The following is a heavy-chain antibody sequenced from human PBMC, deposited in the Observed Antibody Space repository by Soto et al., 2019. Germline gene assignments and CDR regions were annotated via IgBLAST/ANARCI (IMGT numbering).Heavy chain of an antibody. J-gene: IGHJ4*02. Sequence: ASVKVSCKASGGTFSSYAISWVRQAPGQGLEWMGGIIPIFGTANYAQKFQGRVTITADESTSTAYMELSSLRSEDTAVYYCAPGRRINTVTPLDYWGQGTSVTVSS. D-gene: IGHD4-17*01. CDR1: GGTFSSYA. V-gene: IGHV1-69*13. CDR2: IIPIFGTA. CDR3: APGRRINTVTPLDY.